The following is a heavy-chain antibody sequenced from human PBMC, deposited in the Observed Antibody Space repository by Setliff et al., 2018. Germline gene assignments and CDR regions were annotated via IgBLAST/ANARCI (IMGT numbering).Heavy chain of an antibody. CDR3: ARGGCSATSCLDY. CDR2: ISSDGISK. V-gene: IGHV3-30*01. D-gene: IGHD2-2*01. Sequence: GGSLRLSCAAFGFTVHWVRQAPGKGLEWVSAISSDGISKYYAESVKGRFTISRDNSKNTVYLQMDSLTADDTAVYYCARGGCSATSCLDYWGQGILVTVSS. CDR1: GFT. J-gene: IGHJ4*02.